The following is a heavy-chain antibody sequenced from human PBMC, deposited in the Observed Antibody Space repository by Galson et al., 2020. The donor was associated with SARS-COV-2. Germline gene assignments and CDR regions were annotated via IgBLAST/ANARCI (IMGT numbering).Heavy chain of an antibody. D-gene: IGHD6-19*01. CDR2: IHYSGST. CDR1: GGSISSSSSY. J-gene: IGHJ5*02. V-gene: IGHV4-39*07. CDR3: AKDPYSSGCYRS. Sequence: SETLSLTCTVSGGSISSSSSYWGWIRHPPGKGLEWIGCIHYSGSTSYKPSLKGRVTISVDTSTNQFSLKLTSVTAADTAVYYCAKDPYSSGCYRSWGQGTLVTGSS.